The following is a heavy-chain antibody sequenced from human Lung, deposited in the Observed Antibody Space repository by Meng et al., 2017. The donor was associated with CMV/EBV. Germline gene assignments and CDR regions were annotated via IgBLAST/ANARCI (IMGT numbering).Heavy chain of an antibody. D-gene: IGHD3-3*01. CDR3: ARTPGGTIFGVVDFDY. V-gene: IGHV4-59*01. CDR1: GGSLSSYY. J-gene: IGHJ4*02. CDR2: IYYSGST. Sequence: SETLSLXXTVAGGSLSSYYWSWIRQPPGKGLEWIGYIYYSGSTNYNPSLKSRVTISVDTSKNQFSLKLSSVTAADTAVYYCARTPGGTIFGVVDFDYWGQGNXV.